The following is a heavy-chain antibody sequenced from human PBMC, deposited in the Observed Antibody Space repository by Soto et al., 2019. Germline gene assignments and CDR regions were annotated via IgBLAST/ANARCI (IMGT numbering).Heavy chain of an antibody. V-gene: IGHV1-24*01. Sequence: ALVKVSCKVSGYTLTELSMHWVRQAPGKGLEWMGGFDPEDGETIYAQKFQGRVTMTEDTSTDTAYMELSSLRSEDTAVYYCATVPKTSYYYYFDYWGQGTLVTVSS. CDR2: FDPEDGET. CDR1: GYTLTELS. CDR3: ATVPKTSYYYYFDY. J-gene: IGHJ4*02. D-gene: IGHD3-22*01.